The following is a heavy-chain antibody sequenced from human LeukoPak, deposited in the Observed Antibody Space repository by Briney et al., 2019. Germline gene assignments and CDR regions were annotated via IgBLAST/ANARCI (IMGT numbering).Heavy chain of an antibody. CDR1: GFTFSSYG. D-gene: IGHD4-17*01. J-gene: IGHJ4*02. CDR2: IRYDGTNK. V-gene: IGHV3-30*02. Sequence: GGSLRLSCAASGFTFSSYGMHWVRQAPGQGLEWVTFIRYDGTNKYYADSVKGRFTISRDNSKNTLYLQMNSLRAEDTAVYYCATTVPTYFDYWGQGTLVTVSS. CDR3: ATTVPTYFDY.